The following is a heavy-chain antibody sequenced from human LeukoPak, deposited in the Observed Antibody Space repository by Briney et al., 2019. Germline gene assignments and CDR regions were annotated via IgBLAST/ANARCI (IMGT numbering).Heavy chain of an antibody. D-gene: IGHD2-15*01. J-gene: IGHJ4*02. CDR1: GFTFSSYS. CDR3: ARGSRAIDY. CDR2: ISSSSSAI. V-gene: IGHV3-48*02. Sequence: GGSLRLSCAASGFTFSSYSMNWVRQAPGKGLEWISYISSSSSAIYYADSMKGRFTISRDNAKNSLYLEMNSLRDEDSGVYYCARGSRAIDYWGQGTLVTVSS.